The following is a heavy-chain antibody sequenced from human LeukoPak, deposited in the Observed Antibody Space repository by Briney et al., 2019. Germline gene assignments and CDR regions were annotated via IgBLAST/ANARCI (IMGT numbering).Heavy chain of an antibody. V-gene: IGHV6-1*01. D-gene: IGHD6-13*01. J-gene: IGHJ3*02. CDR1: GDSVSSNSAA. CDR3: AREGLYSSSWYSAFDI. CDR2: TYYRSKWYN. Sequence: TSQTLSLTCAISGDSVSSNSAAWNWIRQSPSRGLEWLGRTYYRSKWYNDYAVSVKSRITINPDTSKNQFSLQLNSVTPEDTAVYYCAREGLYSSSWYSAFDIWGQGTMVTVSS.